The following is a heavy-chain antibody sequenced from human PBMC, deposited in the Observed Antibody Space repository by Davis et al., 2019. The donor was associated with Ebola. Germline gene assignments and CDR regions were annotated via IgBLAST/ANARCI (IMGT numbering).Heavy chain of an antibody. CDR2: IYHSGST. CDR3: ARDSGRGWFDP. J-gene: IGHJ5*02. V-gene: IGHV4-4*02. Sequence: MPSETLSLTCAVSGGSISSSNWWSWVRQPPGKGLEWIGEIYHSGSTNYNPSLKSRVTISVDTSKNQFSLKLSSVTAADTAVYYCARDSGRGWFDPWGQGTLVTVSS. CDR1: GGSISSSNW. D-gene: IGHD3-10*01.